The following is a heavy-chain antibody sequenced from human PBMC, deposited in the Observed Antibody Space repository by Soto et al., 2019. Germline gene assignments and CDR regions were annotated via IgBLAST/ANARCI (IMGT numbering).Heavy chain of an antibody. J-gene: IGHJ3*02. V-gene: IGHV3-48*02. CDR3: ARARGPPLPYYDCWRGYLTDAFDI. D-gene: IGHD3-3*01. Sequence: PXGALEISSAASGFTFSSYSMNWVRQAPGKGLEWVSYISSSSSTIYYADSVKGRFTISRDNAKNSLYLQMNSLRDEDTAVYYCARARGPPLPYYDCWRGYLTDAFDIWGQGTMVTVSS. CDR1: GFTFSSYS. CDR2: ISSSSSTI.